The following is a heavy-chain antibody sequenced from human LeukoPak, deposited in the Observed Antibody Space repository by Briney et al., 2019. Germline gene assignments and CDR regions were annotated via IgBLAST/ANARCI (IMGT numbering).Heavy chain of an antibody. CDR2: IYYSGST. V-gene: IGHV4-39*01. Sequence: SETLSLTCTVSGGSISSSSYYRGWIRQPPGKGLEWIGSIYYSGSTYYNPSLKSRVTISVDTSKNQFSLKLSSVTAADTAVYYCASPSGSTTTDYWGQGTLVTVSS. D-gene: IGHD1-26*01. CDR3: ASPSGSTTTDY. J-gene: IGHJ4*02. CDR1: GGSISSSSYY.